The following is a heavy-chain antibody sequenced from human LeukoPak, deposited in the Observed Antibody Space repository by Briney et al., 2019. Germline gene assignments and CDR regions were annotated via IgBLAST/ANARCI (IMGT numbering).Heavy chain of an antibody. V-gene: IGHV3-23*01. D-gene: IGHD3-22*01. CDR2: ISPSSGT. CDR3: ARPQSSSGYYWPFDD. Sequence: PGGSLRLSCAASGFTFNNYVMSWVRQAPGKGLEWVSAISPSSGTFYADSVKGRFTISRDNSKNTLYLQMNSLRAEDTAVYYCARPQSSSGYYWPFDDWGQGTLVTVSS. CDR1: GFTFNNYV. J-gene: IGHJ4*02.